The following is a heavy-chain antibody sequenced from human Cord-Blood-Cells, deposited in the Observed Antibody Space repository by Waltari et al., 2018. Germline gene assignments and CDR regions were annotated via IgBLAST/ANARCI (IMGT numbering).Heavy chain of an antibody. J-gene: IGHJ4*02. CDR2: SIPIFGTA. Sequence: QVQLVQSGAEVKKPGSSVKVSCKASGGTFSSYAISWVRQAPGQGLEWMGGSIPIFGTANYAKKFQGRVTITADESTSTAYMELSSLRAEDTAVYYCARDVRGAAGTVDYWGQGTLVTVSS. CDR1: GGTFSSYA. D-gene: IGHD6-13*01. CDR3: ARDVRGAAGTVDY. V-gene: IGHV1-69*01.